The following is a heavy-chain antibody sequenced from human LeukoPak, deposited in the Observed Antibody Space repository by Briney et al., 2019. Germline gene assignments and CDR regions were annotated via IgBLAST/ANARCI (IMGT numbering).Heavy chain of an antibody. V-gene: IGHV4-59*08. CDR1: GASISPYH. Sequence: PSETLSLTCTVSGASISPYHCRWIRQPPGKGLEWIGDLFNSGGTSYNASLKSRVTVSVDTSKKQVSLKVTSVTAADTAVYYCARRIPASGGRDVWGQGTTVTVTS. CDR3: ARRIPASGGRDV. J-gene: IGHJ6*02. CDR2: LFNSGGT. D-gene: IGHD3-10*01.